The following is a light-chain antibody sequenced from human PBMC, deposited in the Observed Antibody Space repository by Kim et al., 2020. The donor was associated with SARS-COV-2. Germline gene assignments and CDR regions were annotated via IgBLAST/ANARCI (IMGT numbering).Light chain of an antibody. CDR1: SMGSKR. Sequence: KQDSVSVGGKSMGSKRVPWYQQKSGQAPVLVIYYDSDRPSGIPERFSGSNSGNTATLTISRVEAGDEADYYCQVWDSSSDHQVVFGGGTQLTVL. V-gene: IGLV3-21*04. J-gene: IGLJ2*01. CDR3: QVWDSSSDHQVV. CDR2: YDS.